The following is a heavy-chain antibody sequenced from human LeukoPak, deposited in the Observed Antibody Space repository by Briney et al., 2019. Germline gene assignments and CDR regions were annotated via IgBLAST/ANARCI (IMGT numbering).Heavy chain of an antibody. D-gene: IGHD6-19*01. CDR1: GYTFTNYD. V-gene: IGHV1-8*01. CDR2: MNPNSGNT. Sequence: GASVKVSCKASGYTFTNYDINWVRQATGQGLEWMGWMNPNSGNTGYAQKLQGRVTMTRNTSISTAYMELSSLRSEDTAVYYCARAYSGWYYYYGMDVSGQGTTVTVSS. J-gene: IGHJ6*02. CDR3: ARAYSGWYYYYGMDV.